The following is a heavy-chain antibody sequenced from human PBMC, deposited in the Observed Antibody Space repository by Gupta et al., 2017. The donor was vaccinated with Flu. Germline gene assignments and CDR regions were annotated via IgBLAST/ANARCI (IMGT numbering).Heavy chain of an antibody. D-gene: IGHD1-1*01. CDR3: AKSTSTWNIYSYYHGMDG. CDR2: ISYHGDNR. Sequence: VRHAPGKGRELVASISYHGDNRYYFYAVKGRFSSSRDNSKNTLFLQMISLRVDDTGLYYCAKSTSTWNIYSYYHGMDGWGRGTTVSVSS. V-gene: IGHV3-30*18. J-gene: IGHJ6*02.